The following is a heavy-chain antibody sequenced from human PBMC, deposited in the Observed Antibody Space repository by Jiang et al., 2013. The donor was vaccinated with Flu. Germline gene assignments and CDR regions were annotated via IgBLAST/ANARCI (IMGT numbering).Heavy chain of an antibody. V-gene: IGHV1-2*02. CDR1: GYTFTGYY. CDR3: ARENPSGGDGMDV. CDR2: INPNSGGT. D-gene: IGHD3-10*01. J-gene: IGHJ6*02. Sequence: GYTFTGYYMHWVRQAPGQGLEWMGWINPNSGGTNYAQKFQGRVTMTRDTSISTAYMELSRLRSDDTAVYYCARENPSGGDGMDVWGQGTTVTVSS.